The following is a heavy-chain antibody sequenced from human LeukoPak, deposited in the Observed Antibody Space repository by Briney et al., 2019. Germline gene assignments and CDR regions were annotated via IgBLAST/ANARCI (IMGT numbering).Heavy chain of an antibody. D-gene: IGHD7-27*01. V-gene: IGHV1-69*13. CDR2: IIPIFGTA. J-gene: IGHJ5*02. CDR3: ARTTNWGSEAGAWFDP. CDR1: GGTFISYA. Sequence: SVKVSCKASGGTFISYAISWVRQAPGQGLEWMGGIIPIFGTANYAQKFQGRVTITADESTSTAYMELSSLRSEDTAVYYCARTTNWGSEAGAWFDPWGQGTLVTVS.